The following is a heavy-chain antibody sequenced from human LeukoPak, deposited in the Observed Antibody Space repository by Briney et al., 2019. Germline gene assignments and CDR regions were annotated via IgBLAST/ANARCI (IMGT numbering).Heavy chain of an antibody. CDR1: GLTFINNW. Sequence: PGGSLRLSCAGSGLTFINNWMTWVRQVPGRGLEWVANINRDGSGKYYLPSVRGRFTISKDDAKDSLYLQMDSLRPEDTAIYYCARVEYSGNGNLYWGQGTLVTVSS. CDR2: INRDGSGK. J-gene: IGHJ4*02. V-gene: IGHV3-7*03. D-gene: IGHD1-26*01. CDR3: ARVEYSGNGNLY.